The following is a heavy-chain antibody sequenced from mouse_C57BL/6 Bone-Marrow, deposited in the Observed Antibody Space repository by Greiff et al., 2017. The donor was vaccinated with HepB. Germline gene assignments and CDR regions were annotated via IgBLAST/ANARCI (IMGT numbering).Heavy chain of an antibody. D-gene: IGHD1-1*01. Sequence: QVQLQQSGTELVKPGASVKLSCKASGYTFTSYWMHWVKQRPGQGLEWIGNINPSNGGTNYNEKFKSKAILTVDKSSSTAYMQLSSLTSEDAAVYYCARREVYYYGSSYEAWFAYWGQGTLVTVSA. V-gene: IGHV1-53*01. CDR1: GYTFTSYW. CDR3: ARREVYYYGSSYEAWFAY. CDR2: INPSNGGT. J-gene: IGHJ3*01.